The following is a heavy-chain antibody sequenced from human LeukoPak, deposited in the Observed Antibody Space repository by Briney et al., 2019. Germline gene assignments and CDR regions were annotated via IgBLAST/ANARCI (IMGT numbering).Heavy chain of an antibody. Sequence: GGSLRLSCAASGVTFSSYWIHWVRQAPGKGLVWVSRINSDGSSTTYADSVKGRFTISRDNAKNKLHLPMNSLSAEDTAVYYCARVGRSDYYDSSGYYHDYYHFDYWGQGTLVSVSS. D-gene: IGHD3-22*01. CDR3: ARVGRSDYYDSSGYYHDYYHFDY. V-gene: IGHV3-74*01. CDR1: GVTFSSYW. CDR2: INSDGSST. J-gene: IGHJ4*02.